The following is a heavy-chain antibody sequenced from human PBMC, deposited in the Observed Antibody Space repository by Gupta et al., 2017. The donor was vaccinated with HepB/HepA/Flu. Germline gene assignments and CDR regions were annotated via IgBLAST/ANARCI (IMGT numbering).Heavy chain of an antibody. CDR3: AGMSTMTAFHY. CDR2: ISTSGTST. Sequence: EVQLLESGGGLVQPGGSLRLSCAASGFTFSNYAMTWVRQAPGKGLEWVSTISTSGTSTYYAESVRGRFTISRDNSKNTLYLQMDSLRVEDTALFYCAGMSTMTAFHYWGQGTLVTVSS. CDR1: GFTFSNYA. V-gene: IGHV3-23*01. D-gene: IGHD2-21*02. J-gene: IGHJ4*02.